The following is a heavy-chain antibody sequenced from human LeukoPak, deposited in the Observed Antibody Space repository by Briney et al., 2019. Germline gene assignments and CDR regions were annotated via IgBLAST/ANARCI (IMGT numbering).Heavy chain of an antibody. CDR2: IYHSGST. J-gene: IGHJ4*02. Sequence: PSETLSLTCAVSGYSISSGYYWGWIRQPPGKGLEWIGSIYHSGSTYYNPSLKSRVTISVDTSKNQFSLELSSVTAADTAVYYCARHSLLPGAYWGQGTLVTVSS. D-gene: IGHD2-15*01. V-gene: IGHV4-38-2*01. CDR1: GYSISSGYY. CDR3: ARHSLLPGAY.